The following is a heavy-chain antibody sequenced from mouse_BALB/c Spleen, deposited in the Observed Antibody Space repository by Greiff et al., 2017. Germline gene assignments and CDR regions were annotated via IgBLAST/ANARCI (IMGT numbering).Heavy chain of an antibody. Sequence: QVQLQQSGAELAKPGASVKMSCKASGYTFTSYWMHWVKQRPGQGLEWIGYINPSTGYTEYNQKFKDKATLTADKSSSTAYMQLSSLTSEDSAVYYCALYYGNPAWFAYWGQGTLVTVSA. CDR2: INPSTGYT. D-gene: IGHD2-1*01. CDR3: ALYYGNPAWFAY. CDR1: GYTFTSYW. J-gene: IGHJ3*01. V-gene: IGHV1-7*01.